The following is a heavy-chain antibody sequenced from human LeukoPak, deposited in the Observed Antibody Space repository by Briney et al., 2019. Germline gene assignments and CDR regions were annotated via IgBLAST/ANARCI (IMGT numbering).Heavy chain of an antibody. Sequence: GASVKVSCKASGYTFTGYYMHWVRQAPGQGLEWMGWINPNSGGTNYAQKFQGRVTMTRDTSISTAYMELSSLRSEDTAVYYCARGGPPQDDYVWGSYRYPFDYWGQGTLVTVSS. CDR3: ARGGPPQDDYVWGSYRYPFDY. V-gene: IGHV1-2*02. D-gene: IGHD3-16*02. J-gene: IGHJ4*02. CDR1: GYTFTGYY. CDR2: INPNSGGT.